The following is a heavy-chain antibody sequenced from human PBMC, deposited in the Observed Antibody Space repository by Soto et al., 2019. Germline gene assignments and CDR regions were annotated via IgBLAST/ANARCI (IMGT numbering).Heavy chain of an antibody. CDR1: GGSFSGYY. CDR3: ARAPDIVATLDY. D-gene: IGHD5-12*01. Sequence: SETLSLTCAVYGGSFSGYYWSWIRQPPGKGLEWIGEINHSGSTNYNPSLKSRVTISVDTSKNQFSLKLSSVTAADTAVYYCARAPDIVATLDYWGQGTLVTVSS. J-gene: IGHJ4*02. V-gene: IGHV4-34*01. CDR2: INHSGST.